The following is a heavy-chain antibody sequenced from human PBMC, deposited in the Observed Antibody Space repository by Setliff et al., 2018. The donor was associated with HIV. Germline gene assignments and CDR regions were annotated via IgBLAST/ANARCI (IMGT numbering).Heavy chain of an antibody. D-gene: IGHD2-2*01. J-gene: IGHJ3*02. CDR2: IYYSGST. Sequence: NLSETLSLTCTVSGGSISSSSYYWGWIRQPPGKGLEWIGSIYYSGSTYYNPSLKSRVTIPVDTSKNQFSLKLSSVTAADTAVYYCARGLIVVVPAAIIRYDAFDIWGQGTMVTVSS. CDR3: ARGLIVVVPAAIIRYDAFDI. V-gene: IGHV4-39*07. CDR1: GGSISSSSYY.